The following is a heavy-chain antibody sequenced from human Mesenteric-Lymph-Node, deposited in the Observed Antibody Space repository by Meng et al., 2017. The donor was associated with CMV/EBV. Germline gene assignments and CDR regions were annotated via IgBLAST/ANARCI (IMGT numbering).Heavy chain of an antibody. J-gene: IGHJ4*02. CDR3: ARGQDGFVVVPAAMGLDY. V-gene: IGHV1-18*01. Sequence: FTSYGIIWVRQAPGQGLESMGWISAYNGKTNYAQILQGRVTMTTDTSTSTAYMELRSLRSDDTGVYYCARGQDGFVVVPAAMGLDYWGQGTLVTVSS. CDR1: FTSYG. D-gene: IGHD2-2*01. CDR2: ISAYNGKT.